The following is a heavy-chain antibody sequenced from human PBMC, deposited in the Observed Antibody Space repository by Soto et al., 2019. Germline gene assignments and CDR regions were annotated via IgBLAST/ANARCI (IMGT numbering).Heavy chain of an antibody. V-gene: IGHV3-30-3*01. CDR2: ISYDGSNK. CDR3: ARDPTPIPFWSGYYPAGLYYYYGMDV. J-gene: IGHJ6*02. D-gene: IGHD3-3*01. Sequence: QVQLVESGGGVVQPGRSLRLSCAASGFTFSSYAMHWVRQAPGKGLEWVAVISYDGSNKYYADSVKGRFTISRDNSKNTLYLRMNSLRAEDTAVYYCARDPTPIPFWSGYYPAGLYYYYGMDVWGQGTTVTVSS. CDR1: GFTFSSYA.